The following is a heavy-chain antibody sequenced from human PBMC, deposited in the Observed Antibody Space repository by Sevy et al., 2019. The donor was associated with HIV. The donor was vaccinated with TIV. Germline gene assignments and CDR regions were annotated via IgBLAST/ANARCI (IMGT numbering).Heavy chain of an antibody. Sequence: GESLKISCKGSGYSFTSHWIAWVRQMPGKGLEWRGIIYPGDSDSRYSPSFQGQVTISADKSISTAYLQWGSLKASDTAMYYCARPSDYCSGGSCYSRYYYGMDVWGQGTTVTVSS. V-gene: IGHV5-51*01. CDR1: GYSFTSHW. CDR3: ARPSDYCSGGSCYSRYYYGMDV. D-gene: IGHD2-15*01. J-gene: IGHJ6*02. CDR2: IYPGDSDS.